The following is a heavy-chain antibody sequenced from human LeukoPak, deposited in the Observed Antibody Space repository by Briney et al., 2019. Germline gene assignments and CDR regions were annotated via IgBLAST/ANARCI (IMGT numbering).Heavy chain of an antibody. D-gene: IGHD3-10*01. Sequence: GGSLRLSCAASGFTFSAYSMNWVRQAPGKGLEWVSFISGITSDIYYAESVKGRFTISRDRAKNSLYLQMNSLRDEDTAVYYCARGSLYYYDAGSPGPPFDPWGQGTLVTVSS. J-gene: IGHJ5*02. CDR3: ARGSLYYYDAGSPGPPFDP. CDR1: GFTFSAYS. V-gene: IGHV3-48*02. CDR2: ISGITSDI.